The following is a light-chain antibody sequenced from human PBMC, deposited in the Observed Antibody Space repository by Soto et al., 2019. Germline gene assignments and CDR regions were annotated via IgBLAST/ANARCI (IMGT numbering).Light chain of an antibody. CDR2: DVS. J-gene: IGLJ1*01. Sequence: SGSRLAVGCSSIFCTGTSSDVGGYKYVSWYQQHPGKAPKLIIYDVSDRPSGISNRFSGSKSGNKASLTISGLQAEDEADYYCSSYTSSSTLFGTGTKVTVL. V-gene: IGLV2-14*04. CDR3: SSYTSSSTL. CDR1: SSDVGGYKY.